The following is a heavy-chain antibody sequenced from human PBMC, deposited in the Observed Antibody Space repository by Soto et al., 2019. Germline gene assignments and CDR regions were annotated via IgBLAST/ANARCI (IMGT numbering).Heavy chain of an antibody. CDR2: INHSGST. CDR1: GGSFSGYY. V-gene: IGHV4-34*01. D-gene: IGHD4-4*01. Sequence: PSETLSLTCAVYGGSFSGYYWSWIRQPPGKGLEWIGEINHSGSTNYNPSLKSRVTISVDTSKNQFSLKLSSVTAADTAVYYCARVFKSNYSPRDYYGMDVWGQGTTVTVSS. J-gene: IGHJ6*02. CDR3: ARVFKSNYSPRDYYGMDV.